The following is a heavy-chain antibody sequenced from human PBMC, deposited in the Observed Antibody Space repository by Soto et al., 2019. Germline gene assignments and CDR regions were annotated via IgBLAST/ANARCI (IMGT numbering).Heavy chain of an antibody. CDR2: IIPIFGTA. CDR3: ARDYRYTSDCSDGSCYGMDV. J-gene: IGHJ6*02. D-gene: IGHD2-15*01. V-gene: IGHV1-69*01. Sequence: QVQLVQSGAEVKKPGSSVKVSCKASGGTFSSYAISWVRQAPGQGLEWMGGIIPIFGTANYAQKFQGRVTITADESTSTAYMELSSLRSEDTAVYYCARDYRYTSDCSDGSCYGMDVWGQGTTVTVSS. CDR1: GGTFSSYA.